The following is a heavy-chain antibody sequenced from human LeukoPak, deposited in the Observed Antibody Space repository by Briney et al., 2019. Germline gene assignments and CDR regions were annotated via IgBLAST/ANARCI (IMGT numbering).Heavy chain of an antibody. J-gene: IGHJ4*02. CDR2: IRYDGSNK. V-gene: IGHV3-30*02. D-gene: IGHD3-16*01. CDR3: ARDPPSRGTRYFDY. Sequence: GGSLRLSCAASGFTFSSYGMHWVRQAPGKGLEWVAFIRYDGSNKYYADSVKGRFTISRDNAKNSLYLQMDSLRVEDTAVYYCARDPPSRGTRYFDYWGQGTLVTVSS. CDR1: GFTFSSYG.